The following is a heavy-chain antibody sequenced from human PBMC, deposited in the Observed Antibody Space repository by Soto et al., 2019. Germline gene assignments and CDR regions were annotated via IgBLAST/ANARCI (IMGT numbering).Heavy chain of an antibody. J-gene: IGHJ5*02. V-gene: IGHV1-3*01. D-gene: IGHD4-17*01. CDR1: GYTFTSYD. CDR2: INANNGNT. CDR3: AVNYGGTGGFDP. Sequence: ASVKVSCKASGYTFTSYDMHWVRQAPGQRLEWMGWINANNGNTKYSQKFQGRVTITRDTSRSIAYMELSSLRSEDTAVYYCAVNYGGTGGFDPWGQGTLVTVSS.